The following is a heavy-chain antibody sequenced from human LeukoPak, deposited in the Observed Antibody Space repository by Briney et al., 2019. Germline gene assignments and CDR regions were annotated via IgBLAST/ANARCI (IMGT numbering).Heavy chain of an antibody. V-gene: IGHV1-69*01. Sequence: ASVKVSCTASGGTFSSYAISWVRQAPGQGLEWMGGIIPIFGTANYAQKFQGRVTITADESTSTAYMELSSLRSEDTAVYYCAREGYCSSTSCYSSFDYWGQGTLVTVSS. D-gene: IGHD2-2*01. J-gene: IGHJ4*02. CDR3: AREGYCSSTSCYSSFDY. CDR2: IIPIFGTA. CDR1: GGTFSSYA.